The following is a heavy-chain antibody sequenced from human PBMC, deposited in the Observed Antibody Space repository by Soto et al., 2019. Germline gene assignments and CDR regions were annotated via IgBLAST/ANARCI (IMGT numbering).Heavy chain of an antibody. CDR2: TYSGGST. D-gene: IGHD4-4*01. J-gene: IGHJ4*02. V-gene: IGHV3-53*01. CDR1: GFTVSRNY. Sequence: EVQLVESGGDLIQPGGSLRLSCAASGFTVSRNYMSWVRQAPGKGLEWVSVTYSGGSTYYADSVKGRFTISRDNSKNTLYLQMNSLRAEDTAVYYCARGPHYSNLDYWGQGTLVTVSS. CDR3: ARGPHYSNLDY.